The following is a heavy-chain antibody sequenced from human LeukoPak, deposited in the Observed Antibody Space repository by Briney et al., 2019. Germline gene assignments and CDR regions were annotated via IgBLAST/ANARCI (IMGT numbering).Heavy chain of an antibody. J-gene: IGHJ4*02. V-gene: IGHV4-31*03. CDR2: SHYSGTT. Sequence: SETLSLTCTVSGASINSGGYYWSWIRQQPGKGLEWIGYSHYSGTTYYNTSLKSRVAISVDTSKNQFSLKLSSVTAADTAVYYCARDGPTSVLWGQGTLVTVSS. CDR1: GASINSGGYY. D-gene: IGHD1-1*01. CDR3: ARDGPTSVL.